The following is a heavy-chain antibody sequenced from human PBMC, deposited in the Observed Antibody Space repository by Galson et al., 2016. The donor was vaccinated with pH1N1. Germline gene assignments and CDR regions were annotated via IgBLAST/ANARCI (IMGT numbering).Heavy chain of an antibody. D-gene: IGHD6-6*01. CDR3: STDLLWSSSSDY. Sequence: SLRLSCAASGFTFSSAWMTWVRQAPGKGLEWVGRISTKTDGATANYAAPVEGRFTISRDDSKNTLYLQMNSLKTQDTAVYYCSTDLLWSSSSDYWGQGTLVTGSS. CDR2: ISTKTDGATA. J-gene: IGHJ4*02. CDR1: GFTFSSAW. V-gene: IGHV3-15*01.